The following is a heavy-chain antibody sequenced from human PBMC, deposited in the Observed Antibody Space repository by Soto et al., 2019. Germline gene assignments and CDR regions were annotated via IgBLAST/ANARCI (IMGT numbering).Heavy chain of an antibody. D-gene: IGHD2-15*01. CDR2: ISGSGGST. J-gene: IGHJ4*02. Sequence: GSLRLSCAASGFTFSSYAMSWVRQAPGKGLEWVSAISGSGGSTYYADSVKGRFTISRDNSKNTLYLQMNSLRAEDTAVYYCANGRLLRYTYDYRGQGTLDTVSS. V-gene: IGHV3-23*01. CDR1: GFTFSSYA. CDR3: ANGRLLRYTYDY.